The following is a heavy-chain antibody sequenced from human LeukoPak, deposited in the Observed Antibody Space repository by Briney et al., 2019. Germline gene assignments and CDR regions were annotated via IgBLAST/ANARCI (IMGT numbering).Heavy chain of an antibody. V-gene: IGHV3-53*01. CDR2: IYSGGST. CDR1: GFTVSSNY. J-gene: IGHJ4*02. CDR3: ARDSIMSTVTTDY. D-gene: IGHD4-11*01. Sequence: PGGSLRLSCAASGFTVSSNYMSWVRQASGKGLEWVSVIYSGGSTYYADSVKGRFTISRDNSKNTLYLQMNSLRAEDTAVYYCARDSIMSTVTTDYWGQGTLVTVSS.